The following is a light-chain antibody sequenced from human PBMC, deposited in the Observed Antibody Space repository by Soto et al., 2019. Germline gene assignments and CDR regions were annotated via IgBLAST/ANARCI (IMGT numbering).Light chain of an antibody. CDR3: SAFSARSPLV. CDR1: MRDVGAYNL. V-gene: IGLV2-14*01. J-gene: IGLJ3*02. CDR2: EVR. Sequence: QSALTQPASVSGSAGQSITISCSGTMRDVGAYNLVSWYQQHPGTAPKLIIYEVRNRPSGISPRFSGSRSGNTASLTISGLQPEDEGNYYCSAFSARSPLVFGGGTKLTVL.